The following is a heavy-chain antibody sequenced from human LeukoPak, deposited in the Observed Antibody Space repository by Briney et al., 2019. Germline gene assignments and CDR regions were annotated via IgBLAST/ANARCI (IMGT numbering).Heavy chain of an antibody. D-gene: IGHD2-2*01. Sequence: GGSLRRSCAASGFTFDDYTMHWVRQPPGKGLEWVSGITWNSGNIAYADSVKGRFTISRDNAKNSLYLQVNSLRAEATALYYCATYYLYCSIISSPSSCYRGDGFDHWGQGTLVTVSS. J-gene: IGHJ4*02. CDR2: ITWNSGNI. V-gene: IGHV3-9*01. CDR3: ATYYLYCSIISSPSSCYRGDGFDH. CDR1: GFTFDDYT.